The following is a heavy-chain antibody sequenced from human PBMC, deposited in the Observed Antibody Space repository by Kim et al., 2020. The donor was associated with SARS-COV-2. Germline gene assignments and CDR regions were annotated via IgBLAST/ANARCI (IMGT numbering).Heavy chain of an antibody. V-gene: IGHV3-11*01. D-gene: IGHD3-3*01. J-gene: IGHJ6*02. Sequence: GGSLRLSCAASGFTFSDYYMNWIRQAPGKGLEWVSYISSSGSTIYYADSVKGRFTISRDNAKNSLYLQMNSLRAEDTAVYYCARGPAPRITIFGVVREYGMDVWGQGNTVTVSS. CDR2: ISSSGSTI. CDR3: ARGPAPRITIFGVVREYGMDV. CDR1: GFTFSDYY.